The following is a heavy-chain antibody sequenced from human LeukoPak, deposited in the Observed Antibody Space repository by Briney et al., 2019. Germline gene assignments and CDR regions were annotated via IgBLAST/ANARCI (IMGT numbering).Heavy chain of an antibody. CDR3: ARDIVVVPAAIGGLDY. CDR2: ISPSGGST. J-gene: IGHJ4*02. D-gene: IGHD2-2*02. V-gene: IGHV1-46*01. CDR1: GYTFTSYY. Sequence: ASVKVSCKASGYTFTSYYMHWVRQAPGQGLEWMGIISPSGGSTSYAQKFQGRVTMTRDTSTSTVYMELSSLRSEDTAVYYCARDIVVVPAAIGGLDYWGQGTLVTVSS.